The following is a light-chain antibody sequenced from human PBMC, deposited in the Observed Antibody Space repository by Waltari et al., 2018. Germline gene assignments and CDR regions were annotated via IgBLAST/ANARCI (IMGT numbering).Light chain of an antibody. CDR3: QSYDLGVSVV. J-gene: IGLJ1*01. V-gene: IGLV1-40*01. Sequence: QPDLEQPLSVSGAPGQRIIISCTGSSSNIGGGYDVQWYQQFPGRAPKLLIFKDTERPSGVPERFSGSKSGNSASLAITWLQVDDEADYYCQSYDLGVSVVFGTGTKVTVL. CDR2: KDT. CDR1: SSNIGGGYD.